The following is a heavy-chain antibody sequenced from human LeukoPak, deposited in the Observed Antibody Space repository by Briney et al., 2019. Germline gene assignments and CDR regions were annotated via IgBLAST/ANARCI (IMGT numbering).Heavy chain of an antibody. CDR1: GFTFDDYA. D-gene: IGHD4-11*01. J-gene: IGHJ6*02. Sequence: SGGSLRLSCAASGFTFDDYAMHWVRQAPGEGVEWVSGISWNSGSIGYADSVKGRFTISRDNAKNSLYLQMNSLRAEDTALYYCAKEGIDYIADYRMDVWGQGTTVTVSS. CDR3: AKEGIDYIADYRMDV. V-gene: IGHV3-9*01. CDR2: ISWNSGSI.